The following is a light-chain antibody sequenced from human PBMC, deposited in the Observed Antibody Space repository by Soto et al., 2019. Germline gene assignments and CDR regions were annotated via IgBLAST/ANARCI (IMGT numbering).Light chain of an antibody. J-gene: IGKJ4*01. CDR3: QQLNGYPLT. V-gene: IGKV1-9*01. CDR2: TAS. CDR1: QGISSY. Sequence: DIQLTQSPSFLSASVGDRVTITCRASQGISSYLAWYQQKPGKAPNLLIYTASTLQSGVPSRFSGSGSGTEFTLKISSLQPEDFATYYCQQLNGYPLTFGGGTKVEIK.